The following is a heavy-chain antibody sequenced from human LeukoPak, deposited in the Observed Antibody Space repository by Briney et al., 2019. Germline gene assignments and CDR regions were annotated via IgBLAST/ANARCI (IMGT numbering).Heavy chain of an antibody. CDR1: GFTFSSYA. Sequence: GGSLRLSCAASGFTFSSYAMSWVRQAPGKGLEWVSAISGSGGSTYYADSVKGRFTISRDNSKNTLYLQMNSLRAEDTAVYYCARDLWFGPFNWFDPWGQGTLVTVSS. J-gene: IGHJ5*02. CDR3: ARDLWFGPFNWFDP. D-gene: IGHD3-10*01. V-gene: IGHV3-23*01. CDR2: ISGSGGST.